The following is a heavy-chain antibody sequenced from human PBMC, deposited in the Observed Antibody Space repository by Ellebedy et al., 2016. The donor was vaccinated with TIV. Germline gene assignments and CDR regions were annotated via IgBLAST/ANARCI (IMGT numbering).Heavy chain of an antibody. V-gene: IGHV1-69*06. D-gene: IGHD3-22*01. Sequence: SVKVSXXASGGTFSSYAISWVRQAPGQGLEWMGGIIPIFGTANYAQKFQGRVTITADKSTSTAYMELSSLRSEDTAVYYCASSLRYYYDSSGYPWGPYYYYGMDVWGQGTTVTVSS. CDR1: GGTFSSYA. CDR3: ASSLRYYYDSSGYPWGPYYYYGMDV. J-gene: IGHJ6*02. CDR2: IIPIFGTA.